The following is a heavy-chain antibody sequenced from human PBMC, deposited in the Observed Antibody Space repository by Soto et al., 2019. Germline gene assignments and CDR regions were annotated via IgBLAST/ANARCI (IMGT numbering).Heavy chain of an antibody. J-gene: IGHJ4*02. Sequence: EVQLVESGGGLVKPGGSLRLSCAASGFTFTRYSMNWVRQAPGKGLEWVSSISSTTNYIYYGDSMKGRFTISRDNAKNSLSLELNGLRAEDPAVYYCARESEDFTSNFDYWGQGTLVTVSS. CDR2: ISSTTNYI. V-gene: IGHV3-21*06. CDR3: ARESEDFTSNFDY. CDR1: GFTFTRYS.